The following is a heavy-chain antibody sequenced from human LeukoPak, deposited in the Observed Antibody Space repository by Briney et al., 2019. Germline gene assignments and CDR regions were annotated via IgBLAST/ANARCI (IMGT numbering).Heavy chain of an antibody. CDR2: INPNSGNT. V-gene: IGHV1-8*02. Sequence: ASVKVSCKASGYTFTSYAMNWVRQATGQGLEWMGWINPNSGNTGYTQKFQGRVTMTRNTSLSTAYMELTSLKSEDTAVYYCARSLGTYWGKDFLNWFDPWGQGTLVTVSS. CDR3: ARSLGTYWGKDFLNWFDP. CDR1: GYTFTSYA. J-gene: IGHJ5*02. D-gene: IGHD3-16*01.